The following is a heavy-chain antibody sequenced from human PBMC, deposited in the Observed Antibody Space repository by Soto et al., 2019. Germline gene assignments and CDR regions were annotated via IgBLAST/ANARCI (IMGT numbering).Heavy chain of an antibody. V-gene: IGHV1-69*13. J-gene: IGHJ6*02. Sequence: ASGKVSCQASGGAISSYAISWVRQAPGQGLEWMGGIIPIFGTANYAQKFQGRVTITADESTSTAYMELSSLRSEDTAVYYCARTTNYDLPDSYYYYYYGMDVWGQGTTVTVSS. D-gene: IGHD3-3*01. CDR3: ARTTNYDLPDSYYYYYYGMDV. CDR1: GGAISSYA. CDR2: IIPIFGTA.